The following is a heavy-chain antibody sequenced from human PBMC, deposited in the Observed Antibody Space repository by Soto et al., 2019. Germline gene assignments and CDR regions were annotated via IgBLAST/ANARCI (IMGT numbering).Heavy chain of an antibody. D-gene: IGHD2-15*01. CDR3: ARGQYGGKVDAFDI. J-gene: IGHJ3*02. V-gene: IGHV4-30-2*01. CDR1: GGSISSGTYS. CDR2: IFHTGST. Sequence: PSESLSLTCAVSGGSISSGTYSWSWIRQPPGKGLEWIGYIFHTGSTFYNSSLKSRVTISVDRSKNRFSLKLSSVTAADTAVYYCARGQYGGKVDAFDIWGQGTMVTVSS.